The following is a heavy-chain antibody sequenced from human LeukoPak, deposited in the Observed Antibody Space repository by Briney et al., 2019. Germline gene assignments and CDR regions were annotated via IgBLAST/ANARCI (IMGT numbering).Heavy chain of an antibody. CDR2: SIPMLGIA. J-gene: IGHJ5*02. Sequence: ASVTVSCKASGGTFSSYTMSGVRQAPGQGGEGMGRSIPMLGIANYAEKFHGRVTITADKSTSTAYMELSSLRSEDTAVYYCARDCSSTSCYTPGDWFDPWGQGTLVTVSS. CDR3: ARDCSSTSCYTPGDWFDP. CDR1: GGTFSSYT. V-gene: IGHV1-69*04. D-gene: IGHD2-2*02.